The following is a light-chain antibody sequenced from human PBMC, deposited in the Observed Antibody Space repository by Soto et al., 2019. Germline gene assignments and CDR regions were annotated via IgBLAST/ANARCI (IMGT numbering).Light chain of an antibody. J-gene: IGKJ1*01. V-gene: IGKV3-15*01. CDR3: QQYNNWPPWT. Sequence: IVLTQSPATLSLSPGERATLSCRASERVNNYLAWYQQKPGQAPRLLIYGASTRATGIPARFSGSGSGTEFTLTISSLQSEDFAVYYCQQYNNWPPWTFGQGTKVDIK. CDR2: GAS. CDR1: ERVNNY.